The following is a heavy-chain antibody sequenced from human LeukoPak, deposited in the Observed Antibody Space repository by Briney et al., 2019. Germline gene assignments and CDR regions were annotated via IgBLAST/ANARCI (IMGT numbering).Heavy chain of an antibody. CDR3: ARELDLYFFDY. CDR1: RYAFIGYY. V-gene: IGHV1-2*02. CDR2: INPNSGGT. Sequence: ASVKVSCKASRYAFIGYYIYWVRQAPGQGLEWMGWINPNSGGTNYAQNFQGRVTMTRDTSISTAYMELSRLTSDDTAVYYCARELDLYFFDYWGQGTLVTVSS. D-gene: IGHD3-9*01. J-gene: IGHJ4*02.